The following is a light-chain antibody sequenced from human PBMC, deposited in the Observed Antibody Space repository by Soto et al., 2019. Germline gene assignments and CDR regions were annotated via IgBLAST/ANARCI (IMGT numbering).Light chain of an antibody. Sequence: DIQMTQAPSSVSASVGARVTITCRASQGISTWLAWYQHTPGKAPNLLIYEASSLQRGVPSRFSGSGSGTDFTPTISSLQPEDFATYYCQQADSFPITFGQGTRLEIK. CDR1: QGISTW. J-gene: IGKJ5*01. CDR3: QQADSFPIT. CDR2: EAS. V-gene: IGKV1-12*01.